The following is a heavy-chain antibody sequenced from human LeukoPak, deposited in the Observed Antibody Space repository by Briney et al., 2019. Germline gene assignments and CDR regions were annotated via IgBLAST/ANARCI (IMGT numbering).Heavy chain of an antibody. CDR3: ARWGPRGLTLDY. V-gene: IGHV3-33*01. Sequence: GGSLRLSCVASGFTFSNYGMHWVRQAPGKGLEWVAVIWDNGSEKYYADSVKGRFTISKDDSKNTLFLQMSSLRAEDTAVYYCARWGPRGLTLDYWGQGILVTVSS. CDR2: IWDNGSEK. J-gene: IGHJ4*02. CDR1: GFTFSNYG. D-gene: IGHD3-16*01.